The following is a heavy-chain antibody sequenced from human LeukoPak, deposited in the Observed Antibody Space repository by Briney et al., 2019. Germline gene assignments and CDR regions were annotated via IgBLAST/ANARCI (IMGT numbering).Heavy chain of an antibody. D-gene: IGHD2-2*01. Sequence: SETLSLTCTVSGGSTSSSSYYWGWIRQPPGKGLEWIGSIYHSGRTDYNPSLKSRVTISVDTSKNQFSLKLSSVTATDTAMYYCASAHCSSTSCHQNFDSWGQGTLVTVSS. CDR2: IYHSGRT. J-gene: IGHJ4*02. CDR3: ASAHCSSTSCHQNFDS. V-gene: IGHV4-39*07. CDR1: GGSTSSSSYY.